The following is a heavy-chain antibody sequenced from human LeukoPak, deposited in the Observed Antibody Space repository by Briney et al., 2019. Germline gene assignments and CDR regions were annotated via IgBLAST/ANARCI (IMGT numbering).Heavy chain of an antibody. J-gene: IGHJ4*02. Sequence: GRSLRLSCAASGFTFSSYGMHWVRQAPGKGLEWVAVIWYDGSNKYYADSVKGRFTISRENSKNTLYLQMNSLRAEDTAVYYCARGSYYYDSSGYYYSSNFDYWGQGTLVTVSS. CDR2: IWYDGSNK. CDR3: ARGSYYYDSSGYYYSSNFDY. D-gene: IGHD3-22*01. V-gene: IGHV3-33*01. CDR1: GFTFSSYG.